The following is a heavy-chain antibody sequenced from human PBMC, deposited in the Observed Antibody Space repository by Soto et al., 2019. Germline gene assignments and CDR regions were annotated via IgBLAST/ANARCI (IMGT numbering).Heavy chain of an antibody. CDR3: ARPSGYYDTSGYYGTFYYYGMDV. CDR2: IGTAGDP. CDR1: GVTFSSYD. V-gene: IGHV3-13*05. D-gene: IGHD3-22*01. Sequence: TGGSLSLSCAASGVTFSSYDMHWVRQATGKGLEWVSAIGTAGDPYYPGSVKGRFTISRDNAENSLYLQMNSLRDEDTAVYYCARPSGYYDTSGYYGTFYYYGMDVWGQGTTVTVSS. J-gene: IGHJ6*02.